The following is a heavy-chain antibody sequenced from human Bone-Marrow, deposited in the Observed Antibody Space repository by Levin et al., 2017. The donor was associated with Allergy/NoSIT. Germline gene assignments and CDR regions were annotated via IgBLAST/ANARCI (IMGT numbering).Heavy chain of an antibody. Sequence: LAGGSLRLSCAASGFTFSNYWMHWVRQTPGGGLVWVSRISTDGSSTTYADSVKGRFTISRDNAKNTLYLQVNSLGAEDTAVYYCARASRIAPNCLDYWGQGTLVTVSS. J-gene: IGHJ4*02. CDR1: GFTFSNYW. CDR3: ARASRIAPNCLDY. V-gene: IGHV3-74*01. D-gene: IGHD6-13*01. CDR2: ISTDGSST.